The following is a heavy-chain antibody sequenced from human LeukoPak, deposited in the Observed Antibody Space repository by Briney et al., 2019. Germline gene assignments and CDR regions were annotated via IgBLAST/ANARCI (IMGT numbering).Heavy chain of an antibody. CDR3: AKESPDYGDFVPYYMDV. CDR1: GLTFSRYW. V-gene: IGHV3-7*01. D-gene: IGHD4-17*01. Sequence: PGGSLRLSCVASGLTFSRYWMNWVRQAPGKGLEWVASIKQDESEKYYVDSVKGRFTISRDNAKNSLYLQMNSLRAEDTAVYYCAKESPDYGDFVPYYMDVWGKGTTVIISS. CDR2: IKQDESEK. J-gene: IGHJ6*03.